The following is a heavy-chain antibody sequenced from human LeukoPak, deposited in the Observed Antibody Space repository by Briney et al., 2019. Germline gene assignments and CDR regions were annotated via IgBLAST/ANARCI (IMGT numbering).Heavy chain of an antibody. CDR2: ISAYNGNT. D-gene: IGHD3-22*01. CDR3: ATDLFVFFNRNYDSSGYYPDY. CDR1: GYTFTSYG. V-gene: IGHV1-18*01. Sequence: ASVKVSCKASGYTFTSYGIRWVRQAPGQGLEWMGWISAYNGNTNYAQKLQGRVTMTRDTSTSTAYMELRSLRSDDTAVYYCATDLFVFFNRNYDSSGYYPDYWGQGTLVTVSS. J-gene: IGHJ4*02.